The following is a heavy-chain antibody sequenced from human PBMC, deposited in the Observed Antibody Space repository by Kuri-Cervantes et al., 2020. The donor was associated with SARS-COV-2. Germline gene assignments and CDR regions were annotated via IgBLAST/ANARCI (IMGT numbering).Heavy chain of an antibody. Sequence: SETLSLTCTVSGGSISSHYWSWIRQPPGKGLEWIGYIYYSGSTNYNPSLKSRVTMSVDTSKNQFSLKLSSVTAADTAVYYCARSGGAGSDYWGQGTLVTVSS. CDR1: GGSISSHY. V-gene: IGHV4-59*11. CDR3: ARSGGAGSDY. J-gene: IGHJ4*02. D-gene: IGHD3-16*01. CDR2: IYYSGST.